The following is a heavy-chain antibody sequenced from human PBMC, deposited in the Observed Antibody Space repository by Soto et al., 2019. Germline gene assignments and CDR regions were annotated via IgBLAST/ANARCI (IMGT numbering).Heavy chain of an antibody. D-gene: IGHD6-13*01. V-gene: IGHV1-18*01. CDR3: ARERDYSRWSSVEYFQH. Sequence: ASVQVSCKASGYTFTSYGISWVRQAPGQGLEWMGWISAYNGNTNYAQKLQGRVTMTTDTSTSTAYMELRSLRSDDTARDYCARERDYSRWSSVEYFQHWGQGTLVTVS. CDR2: ISAYNGNT. CDR1: GYTFTSYG. J-gene: IGHJ1*01.